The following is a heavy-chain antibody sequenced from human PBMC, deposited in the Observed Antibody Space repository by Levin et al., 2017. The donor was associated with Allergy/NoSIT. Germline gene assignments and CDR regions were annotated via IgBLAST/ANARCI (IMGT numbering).Heavy chain of an antibody. CDR3: AIRLGYCSSTSCYEVGDWFDP. J-gene: IGHJ5*02. CDR1: GGSISSSSYY. CDR2: IYYSGST. V-gene: IGHV4-39*01. Sequence: SETLSLTCTVSGGSISSSSYYWGWIRQPPGKGLEWIGSIYYSGSTYYNPSLKSRVTISVDTSKNQFSLKLSSVTAADTAVYYCAIRLGYCSSTSCYEVGDWFDPWGQGTLVTVSS. D-gene: IGHD2-2*01.